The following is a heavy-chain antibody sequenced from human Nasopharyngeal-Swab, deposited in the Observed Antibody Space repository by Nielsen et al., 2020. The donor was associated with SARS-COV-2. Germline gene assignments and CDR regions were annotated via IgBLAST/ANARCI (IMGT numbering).Heavy chain of an antibody. CDR3: ARGTVTTGLGY. Sequence: SKTLSLTCTVSGGSISSGGYYWNWIRQHPGEGLEWIGYIYYSGSTYYNPSLKSRLTISVDTSKKQFSLNLSSVTAADTAVYYCARGTVTTGLGYWGQGTLVTVSS. CDR1: GGSISSGGYY. V-gene: IGHV4-31*03. J-gene: IGHJ4*02. D-gene: IGHD4-17*01. CDR2: IYYSGST.